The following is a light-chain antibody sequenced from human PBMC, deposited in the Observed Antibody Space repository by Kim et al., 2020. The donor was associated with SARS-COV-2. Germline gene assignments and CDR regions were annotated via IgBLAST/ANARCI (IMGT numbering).Light chain of an antibody. CDR3: AAWDDSLNGAV. CDR2: SNN. J-gene: IGLJ7*01. CDR1: SSNIGSNT. Sequence: GQRGTISCSGSSSNIGSNTVNWYQQLPGTAPKLLIYSNNQRPSGVPDRFSGSKSGTSASLAISGLQSEDEADYYCAAWDDSLNGAVFGGGTQLTVL. V-gene: IGLV1-44*01.